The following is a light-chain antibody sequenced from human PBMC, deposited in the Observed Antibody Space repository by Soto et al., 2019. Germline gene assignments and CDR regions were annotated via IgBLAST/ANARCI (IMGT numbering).Light chain of an antibody. J-gene: IGLJ1*01. CDR2: GNS. CDR3: QSYDSSLSGYV. CDR1: SSSIGAGYD. V-gene: IGLV1-40*01. Sequence: QSVLTQPPSVSGAPGQRVTISCTGSSSSIGAGYDVHGYQQLPGTAPKLLIYGNSNRPSGVPDRFSGSKSGTSASLAITGLQAEDEADYYCQSYDSSLSGYVFGTGTKLTVL.